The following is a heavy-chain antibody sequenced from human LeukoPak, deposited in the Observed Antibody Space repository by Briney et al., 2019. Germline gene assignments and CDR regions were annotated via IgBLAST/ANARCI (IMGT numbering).Heavy chain of an antibody. CDR3: ARELGGAGSYFFPYYGMDV. Sequence: ASVKVSCKTSGYMFTDYYVHWVRQAPGQGLEWMGWISGYNGNTNYAQNLQGRVTMTRDTSTSTAYMELRSLRSDDTAVYYCARELGGAGSYFFPYYGMDVWGQGTTVTVSS. CDR1: GYMFTDYY. CDR2: ISGYNGNT. D-gene: IGHD3-10*01. J-gene: IGHJ6*02. V-gene: IGHV1-18*04.